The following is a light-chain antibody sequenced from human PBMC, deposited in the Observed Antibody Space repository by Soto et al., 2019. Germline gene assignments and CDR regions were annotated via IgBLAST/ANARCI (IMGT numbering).Light chain of an antibody. Sequence: QAVVTQEPSLTVSPGGTVTLTCASSTGAVTSGNYPSWFRQKPGQTPRTLIYTTNSRHSWTPARFSGSLLGGKAALTLSGVQPEDEAEYYCLLYYGGAQLVFGGGTKVTVL. J-gene: IGLJ3*02. CDR3: LLYYGGAQLV. V-gene: IGLV7-43*01. CDR2: TTN. CDR1: TGAVTSGNY.